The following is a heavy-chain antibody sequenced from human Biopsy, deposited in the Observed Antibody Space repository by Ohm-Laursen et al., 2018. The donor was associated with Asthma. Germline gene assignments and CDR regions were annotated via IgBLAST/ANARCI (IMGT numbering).Heavy chain of an antibody. V-gene: IGHV3-53*01. D-gene: IGHD6-19*01. J-gene: IGHJ4*02. CDR2: IYSGGTS. CDR3: ARGDSSGWSHYYFDY. Sequence: SLRLSCAASGFTFGNFWMSWGRQTPGKGLEWVSVIYSGGTSHTADSVRGRFTISRDFSKNTLHLQMHSLRVEDTAVYYRARGDSSGWSHYYFDYWGQGTLVIVSS. CDR1: GFTFGNFW.